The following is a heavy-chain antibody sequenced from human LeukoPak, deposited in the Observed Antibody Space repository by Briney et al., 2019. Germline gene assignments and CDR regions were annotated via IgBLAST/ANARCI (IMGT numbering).Heavy chain of an antibody. D-gene: IGHD6-19*01. Sequence: GGSLRLSCSASGFIFSSNSMHWGLQAPGKGLEYVSAISSNGGTTYYTDSVKDRFTISRDNSKNTLYLQMSSLRAEDTAVYYCVRASYSSGWYGDCWGQGTLVTVSS. CDR2: ISSNGGTT. J-gene: IGHJ4*02. CDR3: VRASYSSGWYGDC. CDR1: GFIFSSNS. V-gene: IGHV3-64D*06.